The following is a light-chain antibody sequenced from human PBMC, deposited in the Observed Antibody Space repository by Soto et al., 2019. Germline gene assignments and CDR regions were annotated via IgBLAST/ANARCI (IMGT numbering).Light chain of an antibody. CDR1: QSISTY. V-gene: IGKV1-39*01. J-gene: IGKJ4*01. CDR3: QQSYSTPPLT. Sequence: DIQMTQSPSSLSASVGDRVTITCRASQSISTYLNWYNQKPGKAPKLLIYGASSLHSGVPSRFSGSGSGTDFTLTISSLQPEDFATYYCQQSYSTPPLTFGGGTKVDIK. CDR2: GAS.